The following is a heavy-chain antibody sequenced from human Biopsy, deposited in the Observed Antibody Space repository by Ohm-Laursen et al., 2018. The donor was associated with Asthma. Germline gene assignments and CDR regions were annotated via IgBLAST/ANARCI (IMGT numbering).Heavy chain of an antibody. Sequence: SSVKVSCKPSGGTFSNYVFSWVRQAPGQGLEWMGGIIPMFGTTKYTQKFQARVSITADEATSTVYMELSSLRSEDTAVYYCARVLTTEEGDTWFDPWGQGTLVTVSS. J-gene: IGHJ5*02. CDR2: IIPMFGTT. CDR3: ARVLTTEEGDTWFDP. V-gene: IGHV1-69*01. D-gene: IGHD4-11*01. CDR1: GGTFSNYV.